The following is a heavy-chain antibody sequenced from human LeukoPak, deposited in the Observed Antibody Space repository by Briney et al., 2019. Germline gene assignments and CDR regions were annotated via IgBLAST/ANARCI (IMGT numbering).Heavy chain of an antibody. CDR2: IYYSGST. J-gene: IGHJ4*02. CDR1: GGSISSYY. Sequence: SETLSLTCTVSGGSISSYYWSWIRQPPGKGLEWIGYIYYSGSTNYKSSLKSRVTISVDTSKNQFSLKLSSVTAADTAVYYCARNGGWYGVSWGQGTLVTVSS. D-gene: IGHD6-19*01. V-gene: IGHV4-59*01. CDR3: ARNGGWYGVS.